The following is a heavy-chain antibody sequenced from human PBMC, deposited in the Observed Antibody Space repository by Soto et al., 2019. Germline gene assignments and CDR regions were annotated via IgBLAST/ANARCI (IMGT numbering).Heavy chain of an antibody. V-gene: IGHV3-23*01. CDR1: GFTFSSYA. J-gene: IGHJ6*02. Sequence: EVQLLESGGGLVQPGGSLRLSCAASGFTFSSYAMSWVRQAPGKGLEWVSAISGSGGSTYYADSVKGRFTISRDNSKNTLYLQMNSLRAEDTAVYYCRGNYDFWSGYHYYYYYGMDVWGQGTTVTVSS. CDR3: RGNYDFWSGYHYYYYYGMDV. CDR2: ISGSGGST. D-gene: IGHD3-3*01.